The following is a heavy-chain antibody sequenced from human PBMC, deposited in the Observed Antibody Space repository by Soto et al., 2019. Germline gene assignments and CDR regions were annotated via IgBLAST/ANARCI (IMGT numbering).Heavy chain of an antibody. D-gene: IGHD6-13*01. CDR1: GYTFTSYA. CDR3: ASRIAAAGSPDFDY. CDR2: INPNSGGT. Sequence: ASVKVSCKASGYTFTSYAMHWGRQAPGQGLEWMGWINPNSGGTNYAQKFQGWVTMTRDTSISTAYMELSRLRSDDTAVYYCASRIAAAGSPDFDYWGQGTLVTVSS. J-gene: IGHJ4*02. V-gene: IGHV1-2*04.